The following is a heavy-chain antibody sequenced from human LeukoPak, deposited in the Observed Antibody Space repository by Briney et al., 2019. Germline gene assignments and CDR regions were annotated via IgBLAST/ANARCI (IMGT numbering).Heavy chain of an antibody. D-gene: IGHD2-8*01. CDR3: AKGEGSMLFDY. CDR1: GFTFSSYG. J-gene: IGHJ4*02. V-gene: IGHV3-30*18. Sequence: GRSLRLSCAASGFTFSSYGMHWVRQAPGKGLEWVAVISYDGSNKYYADSVKGRFTISRDNSKNTLYLQMNSLRAEDTAVYYCAKGEGSMLFDYWGQGTLVTVSP. CDR2: ISYDGSNK.